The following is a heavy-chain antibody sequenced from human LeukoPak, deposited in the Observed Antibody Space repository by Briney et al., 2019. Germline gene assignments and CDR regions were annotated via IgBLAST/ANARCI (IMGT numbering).Heavy chain of an antibody. J-gene: IGHJ4*02. CDR3: AKPDYYDSSGSPY. Sequence: GGSLRLSCAASGFTFSTYAMNWVRQAPGKGLEWVSYISRRGTTIYYADSVKGRFTISRDNSKNTLYLQMNSLRAEDTAVYYCAKPDYYDSSGSPYWGQGTLVTVSS. CDR1: GFTFSTYA. D-gene: IGHD3-22*01. V-gene: IGHV3-48*03. CDR2: ISRRGTTI.